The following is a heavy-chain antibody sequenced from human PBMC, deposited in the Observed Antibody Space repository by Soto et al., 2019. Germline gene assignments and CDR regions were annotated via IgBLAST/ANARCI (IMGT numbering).Heavy chain of an antibody. CDR3: TTARLWFGELLYPFDY. V-gene: IGHV3-15*01. J-gene: IGHJ4*02. CDR2: IKSKTDGGTT. CDR1: GFTFSNAW. D-gene: IGHD3-10*01. Sequence: EVQLVESGGGLVKPGGSLRLSCAASGFTFSNAWMSWVRQAPGKGLEWVGRIKSKTDGGTTDYAAPVKGRFTISRDDSKNTLYLQMNSLKTEDTAVYYCTTARLWFGELLYPFDYWGQGTLVTVSS.